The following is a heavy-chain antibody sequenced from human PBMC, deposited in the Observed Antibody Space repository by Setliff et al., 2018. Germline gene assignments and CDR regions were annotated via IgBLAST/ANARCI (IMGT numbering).Heavy chain of an antibody. D-gene: IGHD3-3*01. V-gene: IGHV3-48*04. J-gene: IGHJ4*02. CDR2: ISSSSSPI. CDR1: GFTLRSYW. Sequence: LSLTCAASGFTLRSYWMSWVRQAPGKGLEWVANISSSSSPISYADSVKGRFTVSRDNAKNSLYLQMNSLRAEDTAVYYCAKVGIFGGGYFDFWGQGTLVTVSS. CDR3: AKVGIFGGGYFDF.